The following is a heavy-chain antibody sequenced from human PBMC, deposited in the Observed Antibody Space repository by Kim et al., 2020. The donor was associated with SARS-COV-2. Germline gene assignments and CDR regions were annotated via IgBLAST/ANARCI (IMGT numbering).Heavy chain of an antibody. J-gene: IGHJ4*02. CDR3: ARGDRDGYNR. V-gene: IGHV4-34*01. CDR2: INHSGST. CDR1: GGSFSGYY. Sequence: SETLSLTFAVYGGSFSGYYWSWIRQPPGKGLEWIGEINHSGSTNYNPSLKSRVTISVDTSKNQFSLKLSSVTAADTAVYYCARGDRDGYNRWGQGTLVTVSS. D-gene: IGHD5-12*01.